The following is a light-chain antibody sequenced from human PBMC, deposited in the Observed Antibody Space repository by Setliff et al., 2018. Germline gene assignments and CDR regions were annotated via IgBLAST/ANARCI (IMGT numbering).Light chain of an antibody. CDR2: YDS. CDR1: NIGSKS. CDR3: QVWDSSSDRRV. J-gene: IGLJ1*01. Sequence: SYELTQPPSVSVAPGKTARITCGENNIGSKSVHWYQQKPGQAPVLVIYYDSDRPSGIPERFSGSNSGNTATLTISRVEAGDEADDYCQVWDSSSDRRVFGTGTKVTVL. V-gene: IGLV3-21*04.